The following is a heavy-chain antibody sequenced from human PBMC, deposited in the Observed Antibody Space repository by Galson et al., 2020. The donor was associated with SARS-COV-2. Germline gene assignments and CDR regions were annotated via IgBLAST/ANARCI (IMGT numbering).Heavy chain of an antibody. CDR1: GFTFSRYG. Sequence: GESLKISCVASGFTFSRYGMSWVRQAPGQGLEWVATTSPTTYYADSVRRRFIISRDDSNNILYLQMNGLSADDTAVYYCAKDFVRGIGYMDVWGPGTTVTVSS. CDR3: AKDFVRGIGYMDV. D-gene: IGHD3-10*02. J-gene: IGHJ6*03. CDR2: TSPTT. V-gene: IGHV3-23*01.